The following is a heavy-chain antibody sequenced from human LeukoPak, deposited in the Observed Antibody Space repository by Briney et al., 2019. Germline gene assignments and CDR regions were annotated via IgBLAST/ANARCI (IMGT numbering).Heavy chain of an antibody. J-gene: IGHJ5*02. CDR2: INPNSGGT. CDR3: ARLCSGGSCYIGFDP. Sequence: ASVKVSCKASGYTFTGYYMHWVRQAPGQGLEWMGRINPNSGGTNYAQKFQGRVTMTRDTPISTAYMELSRLRSDDTAVYYCARLCSGGSCYIGFDPWGQGTLVTVSS. D-gene: IGHD2-15*01. CDR1: GYTFTGYY. V-gene: IGHV1-2*06.